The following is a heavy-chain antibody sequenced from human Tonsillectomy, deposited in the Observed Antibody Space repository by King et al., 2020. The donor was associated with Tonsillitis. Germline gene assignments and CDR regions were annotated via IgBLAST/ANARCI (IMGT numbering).Heavy chain of an antibody. CDR1: GGSFSGYY. V-gene: IGHV4-34*01. Sequence: QVQLQQWGAGLLKPSETLSLTCAVYGGSFSGYYWSWIRQPPGKGLEWIGEINHSGSTNCNPSLKSRVTISVDTSKNQFSLKLSSVTAADTAVYYCARTHVLRYFDWFGFKGMDVWGQGTTVTVSS. CDR2: INHSGST. CDR3: ARTHVLRYFDWFGFKGMDV. J-gene: IGHJ6*02. D-gene: IGHD3-9*01.